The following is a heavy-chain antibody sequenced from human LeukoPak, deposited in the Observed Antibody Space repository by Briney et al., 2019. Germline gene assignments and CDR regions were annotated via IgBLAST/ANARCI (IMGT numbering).Heavy chain of an antibody. CDR1: GFTFSSYW. D-gene: IGHD3-10*01. Sequence: GGSLRLSCAASGFTFSSYWMHWVRQAPGKGLVWVSRINSDGSSTSYADSVKGRFTISRDNAKNSLYLQMNSLRAEDTAVYYCARVEESEGRGLKLGVDYWGQGTLVTVSS. CDR2: INSDGSST. V-gene: IGHV3-74*01. CDR3: ARVEESEGRGLKLGVDY. J-gene: IGHJ4*02.